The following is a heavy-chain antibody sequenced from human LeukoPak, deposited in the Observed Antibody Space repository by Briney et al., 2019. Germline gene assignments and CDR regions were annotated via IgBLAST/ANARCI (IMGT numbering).Heavy chain of an antibody. V-gene: IGHV3-30*04. CDR1: GFTFSSYA. J-gene: IGHJ6*02. CDR2: ISYDGSNK. D-gene: IGHD6-19*01. Sequence: PGGSLRLSCAASGFTFSSYAMHWVRQAPGKGLEWVAVISYDGSNKYYADSVKGRFTISRDNSKNTLYLQMNSLRAEDTAVFYCAKARPRVAVAGKYYYGMDVWGQGTTVTVSS. CDR3: AKARPRVAVAGKYYYGMDV.